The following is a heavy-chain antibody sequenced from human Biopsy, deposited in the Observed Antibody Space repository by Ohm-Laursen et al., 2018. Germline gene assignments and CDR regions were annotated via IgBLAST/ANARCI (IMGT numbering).Heavy chain of an antibody. CDR3: ARHAPSYSGSYWRYFDL. CDR2: ISNSGNT. D-gene: IGHD1-26*01. CDR1: GDSINSSY. J-gene: IGHJ2*01. V-gene: IGHV4-59*08. Sequence: SETLSLTCAVSGDSINSSYWSWIRQAPGKGLEWIGFISNSGNTNYNPSLKSRVTISADTSMNHLSLRLTSVTAADTAVYYCARHAPSYSGSYWRYFDLWGRGTLVTVSS.